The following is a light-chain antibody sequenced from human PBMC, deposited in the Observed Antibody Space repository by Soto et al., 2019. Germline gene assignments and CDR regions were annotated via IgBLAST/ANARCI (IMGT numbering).Light chain of an antibody. Sequence: DIQMTQSPSTLSASVGDRVTITCRASQSISSWLAWYQQKPGKAPKLLIYKASTLETGVPSRFSGSGSGTQFTLTISSLQPDDFATYYCQQYNTASLFTFGPGTKVDIK. J-gene: IGKJ3*01. V-gene: IGKV1-5*03. CDR2: KAS. CDR3: QQYNTASLFT. CDR1: QSISSW.